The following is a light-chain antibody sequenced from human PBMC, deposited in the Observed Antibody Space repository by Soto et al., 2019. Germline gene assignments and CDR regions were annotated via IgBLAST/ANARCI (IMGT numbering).Light chain of an antibody. V-gene: IGKV3-20*01. Sequence: EIVLTQSPGTLSLSPGERATLSCRASQSVRSNYLAWYQQKPGQAPRFLIYDASSRATGIPDRFSGSGSGTDFTLTINRLEPEGFAVYYCQQYGSSPLTFGGGTKVEIK. CDR3: QQYGSSPLT. J-gene: IGKJ4*01. CDR2: DAS. CDR1: QSVRSNY.